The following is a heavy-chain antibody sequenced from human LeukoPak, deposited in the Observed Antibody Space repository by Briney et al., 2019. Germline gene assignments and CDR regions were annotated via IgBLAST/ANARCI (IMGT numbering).Heavy chain of an antibody. Sequence: GGSLRLSCAASGFTFSSYEMNWVRQAPGKGRNWVSYISSSGSPTYYADSVKGRFTISRDNAKNSLYLQMNSLRAEDTALYYCASGAQSDYWGQGTLVTVSS. D-gene: IGHD1-26*01. V-gene: IGHV3-48*03. CDR1: GFTFSSYE. CDR3: ASGAQSDY. CDR2: ISSSGSPT. J-gene: IGHJ4*02.